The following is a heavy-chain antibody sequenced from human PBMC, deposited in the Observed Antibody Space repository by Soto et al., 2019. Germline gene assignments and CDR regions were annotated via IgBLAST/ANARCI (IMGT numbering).Heavy chain of an antibody. V-gene: IGHV3-30*18. CDR3: AKERYGQLWLEDNGLDV. CDR1: GFTFSSYA. J-gene: IGHJ6*02. CDR2: ISGDGSNK. D-gene: IGHD3-10*01. Sequence: QVQLVESGGGVVQSGRSLRLSCAASGFTFSSYAIKWVRQAPGKGLEWVALISGDGSNKYYADSVKGRFTTSRDNSKNTLFRENTSERLEETAVYYCAKERYGQLWLEDNGLDVWGEWTTGTVS.